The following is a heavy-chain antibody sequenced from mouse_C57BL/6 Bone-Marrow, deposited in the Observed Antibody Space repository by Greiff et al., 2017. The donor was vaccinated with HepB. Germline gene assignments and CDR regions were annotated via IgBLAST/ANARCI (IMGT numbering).Heavy chain of an antibody. Sequence: EVKLVESGGGLVQSGRSLRLSCATSGFTFSDFYMEWVRQAPGKGLEWIAASINKANDYTKEYSASVKGRFIVSRDTSQSILYLQMNALRAEDTAIYYCARDYYGSFAYWGQGTLVTVSA. J-gene: IGHJ3*01. CDR3: ARDYYGSFAY. D-gene: IGHD1-1*01. CDR1: GFTFSDFY. CDR2: SINKANDYTK. V-gene: IGHV7-1*01.